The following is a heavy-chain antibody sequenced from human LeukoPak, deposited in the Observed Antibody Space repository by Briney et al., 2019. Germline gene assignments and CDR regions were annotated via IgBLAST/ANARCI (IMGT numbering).Heavy chain of an antibody. CDR2: IYTSGST. Sequence: SETLSLTCTVSGGSISSYYWSWIRQPAGKGLEWIGRIYTSGSTSYNPSLKSRVTMSVDTSKNQLSLKLTSVTAADTALYYCARRMGNSDGNDAFDIWGQGTMVTVSS. D-gene: IGHD1/OR15-1a*01. CDR1: GGSISSYY. V-gene: IGHV4-4*07. J-gene: IGHJ3*02. CDR3: ARRMGNSDGNDAFDI.